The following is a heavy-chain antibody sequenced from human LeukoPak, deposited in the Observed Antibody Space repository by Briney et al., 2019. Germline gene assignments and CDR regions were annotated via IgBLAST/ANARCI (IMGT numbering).Heavy chain of an antibody. Sequence: SETLSLTCTFSAGSFSPAHWSWIRQPPGKGLEWIGVICDNGNTDYNPSLKSRVTMSVDTSKNQFSLKLSSVTAADTAVYYCAREDFWSGYFLLNYWGQGTLVTVSS. V-gene: IGHV4-4*07. CDR3: AREDFWSGYFLLNY. CDR1: AGSFSPAH. CDR2: ICDNGNT. J-gene: IGHJ4*02. D-gene: IGHD3-3*01.